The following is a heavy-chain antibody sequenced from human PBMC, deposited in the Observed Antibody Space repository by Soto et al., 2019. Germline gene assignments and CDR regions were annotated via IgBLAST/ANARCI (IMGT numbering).Heavy chain of an antibody. V-gene: IGHV1-58*01. D-gene: IGHD1-26*01. CDR3: AADRGGSYYKFDY. J-gene: IGHJ4*02. Sequence: SVKVSCKASGFTFTSSAVQWVRQARGQRLEWIGWVVVGSGNTNYAQKFQERVTITRDMSTSTAYMELSSLRSEDTAVYYCAADRGGSYYKFDYWGQGTLVTVSS. CDR2: VVVGSGNT. CDR1: GFTFTSSA.